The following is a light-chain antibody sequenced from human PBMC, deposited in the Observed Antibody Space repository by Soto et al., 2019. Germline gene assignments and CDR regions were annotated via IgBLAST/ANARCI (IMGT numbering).Light chain of an antibody. CDR2: DVS. CDR1: SSDVGDYKS. J-gene: IGLJ2*01. Sequence: QSSLTQPRSVSGSPGQSVTISCTGTSSDVGDYKSVSWYQQHPGTAPKLMIYDVSQRPSGVPDRFSGSKSGNTASLTISGLQAEDEADYYCWSYAGNSNVFGGGTKLTVL. CDR3: WSYAGNSNV. V-gene: IGLV2-11*01.